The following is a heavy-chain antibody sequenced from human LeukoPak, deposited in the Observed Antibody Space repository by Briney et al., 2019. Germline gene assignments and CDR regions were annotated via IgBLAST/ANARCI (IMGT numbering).Heavy chain of an antibody. V-gene: IGHV3-9*01. Sequence: GRSLRLSCAASGFTFDDYAMHWVRQAPGKGPEWVSGISWNSGSIGYADSVKGRFTISRDNAKNSLYLQMNSLRAEDTALYYCAKGTHITMIVVGYFDYWGQGTLVTVSS. D-gene: IGHD3-22*01. CDR3: AKGTHITMIVVGYFDY. CDR2: ISWNSGSI. CDR1: GFTFDDYA. J-gene: IGHJ4*02.